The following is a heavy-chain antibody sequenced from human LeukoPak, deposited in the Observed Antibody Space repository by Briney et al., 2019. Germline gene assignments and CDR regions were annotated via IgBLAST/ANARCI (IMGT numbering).Heavy chain of an antibody. CDR3: ARRYHGALDH. CDR1: GFTFSSYW. CDR2: IKNDGSSA. V-gene: IGHV3-74*01. J-gene: IGHJ4*02. D-gene: IGHD2-2*01. Sequence: GGSLRLSCAASGFTFSSYWMHWVRQAPGKGLVWVADIKNDGSSADYADSVKGRFTITRDNAKNMLYLLMDSLRAEDTALFYCARRYHGALDHWGQGTLVTVSS.